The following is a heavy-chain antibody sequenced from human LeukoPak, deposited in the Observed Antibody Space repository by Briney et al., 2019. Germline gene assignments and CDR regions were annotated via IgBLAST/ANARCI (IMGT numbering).Heavy chain of an antibody. CDR3: ARQGGSSSPYYYYYMDV. CDR2: INHSGST. D-gene: IGHD6-13*01. CDR1: GGSFSGYY. Sequence: PSETLSLTCAVYGGSFSGYYWSWIRQPPGKGLEWIGEINHSGSTNYNPSLKSRVTISVDTSKNQFSLKLNSLTAADTAVYYCARQGGSSSPYYYYYMDVWGRGTTVTVPS. J-gene: IGHJ6*03. V-gene: IGHV4-34*01.